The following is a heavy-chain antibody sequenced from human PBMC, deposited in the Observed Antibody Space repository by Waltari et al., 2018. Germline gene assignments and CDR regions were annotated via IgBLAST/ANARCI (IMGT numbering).Heavy chain of an antibody. CDR1: GYTFTGRY. J-gene: IGHJ6*03. CDR2: IKPNSGVT. Sequence: VQLVQSGAEVKKPGVSVKVSCEDSGYTFTGRYLHWVRQAPGQGLEWMGRIKPNSGVTDYAQKFQDRVTMTRDTSSSTAYMELSGLRSDDTAVYYCAREATHSYYYFLDVWGKGTTVTVSS. CDR3: AREATHSYYYFLDV. V-gene: IGHV1-2*06.